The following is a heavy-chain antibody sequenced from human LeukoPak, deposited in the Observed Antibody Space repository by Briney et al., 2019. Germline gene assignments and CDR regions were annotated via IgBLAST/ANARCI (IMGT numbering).Heavy chain of an antibody. CDR1: GGSIDDDTYY. J-gene: IGHJ6*03. D-gene: IGHD3-10*01. CDR2: IFHSGST. V-gene: IGHV4-39*01. CDR3: ARHRRPLVQGVIYYYYYMDV. Sequence: SETLSPTCTVSGGSIDDDTYYWGWIRQPPGKGLEWIGAIFHSGSTYYNPSLESRVSISADTSEKQFSLRLHSVTAADTAVYFCARHRRPLVQGVIYYYYYMDVWGKGTTVTVSS.